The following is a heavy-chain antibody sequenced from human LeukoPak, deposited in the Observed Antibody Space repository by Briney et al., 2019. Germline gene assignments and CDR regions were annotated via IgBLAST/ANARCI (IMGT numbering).Heavy chain of an antibody. CDR1: GFTFSSYA. J-gene: IGHJ4*02. D-gene: IGHD3-22*01. CDR3: ARDYPYYYDSSGYYSFDY. CDR2: ISGSGGST. Sequence: GGSLRLSCAASGFTFSSYAMSWVRQAPGKGLEWVSAISGSGGSTYYADSVKGRFTISRDSSKNTLYLQMNSLRAEDTAVYYCARDYPYYYDSSGYYSFDYWGQGTLVTVAS. V-gene: IGHV3-23*01.